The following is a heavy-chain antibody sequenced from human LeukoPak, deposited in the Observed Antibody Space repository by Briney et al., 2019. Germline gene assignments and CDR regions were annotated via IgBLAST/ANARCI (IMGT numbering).Heavy chain of an antibody. CDR3: ARLLGYSSSWAYYFDY. D-gene: IGHD6-13*01. Sequence: SETLSLTCTVSGGSISSYYWSWIRQPPGKGLEWIGYIYHSGSTNYNPSLKSRVTISVDTSKNQFSLKLSSVTAADTAVYYCARLLGYSSSWAYYFDYWGQGTLVTVSS. CDR1: GGSISSYY. CDR2: IYHSGST. J-gene: IGHJ4*02. V-gene: IGHV4-59*08.